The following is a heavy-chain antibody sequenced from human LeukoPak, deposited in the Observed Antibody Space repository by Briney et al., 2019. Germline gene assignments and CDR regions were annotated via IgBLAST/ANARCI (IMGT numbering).Heavy chain of an antibody. CDR1: GFTFSSYS. D-gene: IGHD4-17*01. CDR3: ASISWGPYGDYSY. J-gene: IGHJ4*02. CDR2: ISSSSSYI. Sequence: GGSLRLSCAASGFTFSSYSMNWVRQAPGKGLEWVSSISSSSSYIYYADSVKGRFTISRDNAKNSLYLQMNSLRAEDTAVYYCASISWGPYGDYSYWGQGTLVTVSS. V-gene: IGHV3-21*01.